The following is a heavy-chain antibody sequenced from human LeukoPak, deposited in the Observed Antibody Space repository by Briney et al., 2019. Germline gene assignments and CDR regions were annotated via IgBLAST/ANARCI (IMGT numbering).Heavy chain of an antibody. D-gene: IGHD5-12*01. CDR3: ARDGALGVVTIRRVYYYYGMDV. J-gene: IGHJ6*02. Sequence: GGSLRLSCAASGFTFDDYGMSWVRQAPGKGLEWVSGINWNGGSTGYADSVQGRFTISRDNAKNSLYLQMNRLRAEDTALYYCARDGALGVVTIRRVYYYYGMDVWGQGTTVTVSS. CDR1: GFTFDDYG. V-gene: IGHV3-20*04. CDR2: INWNGGST.